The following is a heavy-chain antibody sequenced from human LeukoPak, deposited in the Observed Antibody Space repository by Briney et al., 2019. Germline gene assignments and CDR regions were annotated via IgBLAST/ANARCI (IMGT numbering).Heavy chain of an antibody. CDR3: VGDTPPGGDYYLDY. Sequence: GGSLRLSCAASGFSFSTYGMHWVRQAPGKGLEWVARIWNAGTNTYYADSVKGRFTISRDNSKNTLYLQMNSLRAEDTAVYYCVGDTPPGGDYYLDYWGQGTLVIVSS. CDR2: IWNAGTNT. J-gene: IGHJ4*02. CDR1: GFSFSTYG. D-gene: IGHD3-16*01. V-gene: IGHV3-33*01.